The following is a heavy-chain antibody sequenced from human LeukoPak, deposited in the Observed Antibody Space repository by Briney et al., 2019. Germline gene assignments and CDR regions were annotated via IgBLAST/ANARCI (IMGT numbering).Heavy chain of an antibody. V-gene: IGHV3-23*01. CDR1: GFTFSSYA. Sequence: GGSLRLSCAASGFTFSSYAMSWVRQAPGKGLEWVSAISGSGGSTYYADSVKGRFTISRDNSKNSLYLQMNSLRAEDTAVYYCARDKAAAVAFDVWGQGTMVTVSS. CDR2: ISGSGGST. J-gene: IGHJ3*01. CDR3: ARDKAAAVAFDV. D-gene: IGHD6-13*01.